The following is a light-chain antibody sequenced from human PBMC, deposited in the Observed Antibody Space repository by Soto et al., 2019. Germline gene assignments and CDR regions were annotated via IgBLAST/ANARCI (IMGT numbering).Light chain of an antibody. CDR2: DAS. CDR3: QQRSSWPLT. Sequence: EIVLTQSPATLSLSPGERATLSCRASQSVGIYLAWYQQKPGQAPRLLIFDASKRDTGIPARFSGSGSGTDFTLTITSLESEDFAVYYCQQRSSWPLTFGGGTKGENK. J-gene: IGKJ4*01. CDR1: QSVGIY. V-gene: IGKV3-11*01.